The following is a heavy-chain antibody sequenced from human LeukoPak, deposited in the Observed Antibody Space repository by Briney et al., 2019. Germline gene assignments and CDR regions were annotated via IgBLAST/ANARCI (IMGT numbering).Heavy chain of an antibody. D-gene: IGHD2-21*01. CDR2: IYYSGST. J-gene: IGHJ4*02. V-gene: IGHV4-59*01. Sequence: SETLSLTCTVSGGSISSYYWSWIRQPPGKGLEWIGYIYYSGSTNYNPSLKSRVTISVDTSKNQFSLKLSSVTAADTAVYYCASSYCCGDCYPGGTFDYWGQGTLVTVSS. CDR3: ASSYCCGDCYPGGTFDY. CDR1: GGSISSYY.